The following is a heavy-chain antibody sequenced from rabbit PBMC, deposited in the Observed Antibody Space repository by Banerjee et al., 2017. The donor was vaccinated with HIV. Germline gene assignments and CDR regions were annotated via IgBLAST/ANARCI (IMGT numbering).Heavy chain of an antibody. J-gene: IGHJ6*01. CDR3: GRDRDGDAGYGSLAL. CDR2: IYTNSGST. Sequence: QQQLEESGGGLVKPGGTLTLTCKASGIDFNNYVYICWVRQAPGKGLELIACIYTNSGSTWYASWVDGRFTISRSTSLKTVDLKMTSLTVADTATYFCGRDRDGDAGYGSLALWGQGTLVTVS. CDR1: GIDFNNYVY. D-gene: IGHD6-1*01. V-gene: IGHV1S43*01.